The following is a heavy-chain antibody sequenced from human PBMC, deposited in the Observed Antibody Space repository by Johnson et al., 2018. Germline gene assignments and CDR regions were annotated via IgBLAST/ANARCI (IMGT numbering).Heavy chain of an antibody. CDR2: ISYDGSNK. CDR3: AKEDEGLEWLAHYYMDV. Sequence: VQLVESGGGVVQPGRSLRLSCAAPGFTFNNYGMHWVRQAPGKGLEWVAVISYDGSNKYYADSAKGRFTISRDNSKNTLDLQMNSLRAEDTAVYYCAKEDEGLEWLAHYYMDVWGKGTTVTVSS. D-gene: IGHD3-3*01. CDR1: GFTFNNYG. V-gene: IGHV3-30*18. J-gene: IGHJ6*03.